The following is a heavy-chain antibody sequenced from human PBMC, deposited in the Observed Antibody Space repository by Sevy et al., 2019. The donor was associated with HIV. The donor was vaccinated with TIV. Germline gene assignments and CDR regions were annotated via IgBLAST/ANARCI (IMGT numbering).Heavy chain of an antibody. CDR1: GFTFNIYN. CDR2: ISSSSSYI. V-gene: IGHV3-21*01. J-gene: IGHJ4*02. CDR3: ARAPYARGTYWSFDY. D-gene: IGHD3-10*01. Sequence: GGSLRLSCAASGFTFNIYNMNWVRQAPGKGLEWVSSISSSSSYIYYADSVKGRFTISRDNANNSLYLQMNSLRAEDTAVYYCARAPYARGTYWSFDYWGQRTLVTVSS.